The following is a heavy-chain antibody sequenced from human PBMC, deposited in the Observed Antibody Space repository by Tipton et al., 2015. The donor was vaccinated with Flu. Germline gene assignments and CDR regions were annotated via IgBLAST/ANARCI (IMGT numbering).Heavy chain of an antibody. J-gene: IGHJ4*02. CDR3: ARGDCSSTSCLDY. V-gene: IGHV4-61*02. CDR1: GGSVSSASYY. D-gene: IGHD2-2*01. Sequence: TLSLTCSVSGGSVSSASYYWNWIRQPAGKGLEWIGRAYSSGNSHYDPSLKSRVTISVDTSKNQLSLRLTSVTAADTAVYYCARGDCSSTSCLDYWGQGTLVTVSS. CDR2: AYSSGNS.